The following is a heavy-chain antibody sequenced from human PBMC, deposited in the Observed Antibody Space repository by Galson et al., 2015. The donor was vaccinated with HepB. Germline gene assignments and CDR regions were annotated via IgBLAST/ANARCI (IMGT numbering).Heavy chain of an antibody. CDR2: ISGSGGST. CDR1: GFTFSSYA. D-gene: IGHD3-16*01. CDR3: AKSRYGDYVWGSYYSY. V-gene: IGHV3-23*01. J-gene: IGHJ4*02. Sequence: SLRLSCAASGFTFSSYAMSWVRQAPGKGLEWVSAISGSGGSTYYADSVKGRFTISRDNSKNTLYLQMNSLRAEDTAVYYCAKSRYGDYVWGSYYSYWGQGTLVTVSS.